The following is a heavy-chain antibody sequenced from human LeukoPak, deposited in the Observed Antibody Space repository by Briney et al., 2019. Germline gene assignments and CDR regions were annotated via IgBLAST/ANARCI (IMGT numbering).Heavy chain of an antibody. CDR3: AKDSALGY. Sequence: AGGSLRLSCAASGFTFSSYGMHWVRQAPGKGLEWVAVISYDGSNKYYADSVKGRFTISRDNSKNTLYLQMNSLRAEDTAVYYCAKDSALGYWGQGTLVTVSS. CDR2: ISYDGSNK. J-gene: IGHJ4*02. V-gene: IGHV3-30*18. CDR1: GFTFSSYG.